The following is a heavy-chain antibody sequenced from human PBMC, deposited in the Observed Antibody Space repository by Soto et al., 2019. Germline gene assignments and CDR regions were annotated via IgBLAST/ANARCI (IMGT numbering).Heavy chain of an antibody. CDR3: AKGLGQQVCLNYGMDV. J-gene: IGHJ6*02. CDR1: GFTFTSYG. V-gene: IGHV3-30*18. D-gene: IGHD6-13*01. CDR2: ISYDGNNK. Sequence: QVQLVESGGGVVQPGTSLRLSCVPSGFTFTSYGMYWVRQAPGKGLEWVAVISYDGNNKYYADSVKGRFTISRDNAKNMVYLRMNRLRPEDTAVCYCAKGLGQQVCLNYGMDVWGQGTTVTVSS.